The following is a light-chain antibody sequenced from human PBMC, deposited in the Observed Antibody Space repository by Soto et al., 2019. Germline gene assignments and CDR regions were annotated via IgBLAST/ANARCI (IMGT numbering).Light chain of an antibody. CDR1: QSISSY. CDR2: AAS. CDR3: QQSYSSPFT. V-gene: IGKV1-39*01. J-gene: IGKJ3*01. Sequence: DFQMTQSPSSLSASVGDRVTITCRASQSISSYLNWYQQKPGKAPNLLIYAASSLQSGVPSKFSGSGSVTHFTLTISILQPEDFATYYCQQSYSSPFTFGPGTKVDIK.